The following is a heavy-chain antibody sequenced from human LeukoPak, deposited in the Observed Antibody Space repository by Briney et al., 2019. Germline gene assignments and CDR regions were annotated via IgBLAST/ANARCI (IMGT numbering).Heavy chain of an antibody. Sequence: PGGSLRLSCAASGFTFSSYGMHWVRQAPGKGLEWVAVIWYDGSNKYYADSVKGRFTISRDNSKNTLYLQMNSLRAEDTAVYYCARDLYSDVDTAMVGYWGQGTLVNVSS. D-gene: IGHD5-18*01. V-gene: IGHV3-33*01. CDR2: IWYDGSNK. J-gene: IGHJ4*02. CDR3: ARDLYSDVDTAMVGY. CDR1: GFTFSSYG.